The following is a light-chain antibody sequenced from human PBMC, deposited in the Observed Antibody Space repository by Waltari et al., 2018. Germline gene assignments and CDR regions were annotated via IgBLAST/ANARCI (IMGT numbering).Light chain of an antibody. CDR3: QQYYSTPFT. CDR1: KSVLYSSNNKNY. Sequence: DILMTLSPDPVAVALGERTTINGNSSKSVLYSSNNKNYLAWYQQKPGQPPKLLIYWASTRESGVPDRFSGSGSGTDFTLTISSLQAEDVAVYYCQQYYSTPFTFGGGTKVEIK. V-gene: IGKV4-1*01. CDR2: WAS. J-gene: IGKJ4*01.